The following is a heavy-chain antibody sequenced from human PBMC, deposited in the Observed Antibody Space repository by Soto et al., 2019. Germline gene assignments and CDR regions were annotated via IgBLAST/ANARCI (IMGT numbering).Heavy chain of an antibody. J-gene: IGHJ4*02. CDR2: IRQDGGER. CDR3: VTGTYYYGG. D-gene: IGHD3-10*01. Sequence: EVQVVESGGGLVQPGGSLRLSCAASGFSFSNNWMTWVRQPPGKGLEWVANIRQDGGERYYVDSVQGQFTISRDNTKNSLYLQMNSLRAEDTAVYYCVTGTYYYGGWGQGTLVTVSS. V-gene: IGHV3-7*01. CDR1: GFSFSNNW.